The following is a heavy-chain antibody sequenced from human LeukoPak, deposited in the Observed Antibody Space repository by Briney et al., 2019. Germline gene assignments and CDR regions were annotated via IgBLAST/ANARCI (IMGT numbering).Heavy chain of an antibody. V-gene: IGHV3-48*01. D-gene: IGHD5-24*01. CDR3: ARAERWLQSTYYYYGMDV. J-gene: IGHJ6*02. CDR1: GFTFSSYS. Sequence: GGSLRLSCAASGFTFSSYSMNWVRQAPGKWLEWVSFISSSSSTIYYAASVKGRFTISRDNAQNSLYLQMNSLRAEDTAVYYCARAERWLQSTYYYYGMDVWGQGTTVTVSS. CDR2: ISSSSSTI.